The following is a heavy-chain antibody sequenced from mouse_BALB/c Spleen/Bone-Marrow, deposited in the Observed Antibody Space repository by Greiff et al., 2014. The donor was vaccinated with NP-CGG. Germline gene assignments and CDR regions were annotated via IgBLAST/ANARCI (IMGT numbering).Heavy chain of an antibody. CDR1: GFTFTDYY. V-gene: IGHV7-3*02. D-gene: IGHD2-3*01. Sequence: EVQRVESGGGLVQPGGSLRLSCATSGFTFTDYYMSWVRQPPGKALEWLGFIRNKANGYTTEYSASVKGRFTISRDNSQSILYLQRNTLRAEDSATYYCARYDVYYYFDYWGQGTTLTVSS. J-gene: IGHJ2*01. CDR2: IRNKANGYTT. CDR3: ARYDVYYYFDY.